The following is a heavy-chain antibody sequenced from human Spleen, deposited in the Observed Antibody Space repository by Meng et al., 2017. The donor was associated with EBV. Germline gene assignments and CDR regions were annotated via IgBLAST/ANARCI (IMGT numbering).Heavy chain of an antibody. Sequence: GEGLCEPSGPLSLRCAVYGESFICYYWRWIRQPPGKGLEWIGEVNHSGSTNYSPSLKSRVTISVDTSKNQFSLKLTSVTAADTAVYYCAIRPGIAAAQDPWGQGTLVTVSS. CDR1: GESFICYY. J-gene: IGHJ5*02. CDR2: VNHSGST. CDR3: AIRPGIAAAQDP. V-gene: IGHV4-34*01. D-gene: IGHD6-13*01.